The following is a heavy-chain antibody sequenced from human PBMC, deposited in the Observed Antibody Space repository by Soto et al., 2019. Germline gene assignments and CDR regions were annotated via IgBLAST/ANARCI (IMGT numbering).Heavy chain of an antibody. J-gene: IGHJ4*02. CDR3: ARDTTVTN. Sequence: PSETLSLTCAVYGGSFSGYYWSWIRQPPGKGLEWIGEINHSGSTNYNPSLKSRVTISVDTSKNQFSLKLSSVTAADTAVYYCARDTTVTNWGQGTLSTVSS. D-gene: IGHD4-17*01. V-gene: IGHV4-34*01. CDR2: INHSGST. CDR1: GGSFSGYY.